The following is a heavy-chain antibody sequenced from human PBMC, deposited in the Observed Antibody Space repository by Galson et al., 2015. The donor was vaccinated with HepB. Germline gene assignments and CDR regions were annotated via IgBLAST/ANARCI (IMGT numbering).Heavy chain of an antibody. V-gene: IGHV3-21*01. CDR1: GFTFSSYS. D-gene: IGHD6-25*01. Sequence: SLRLSCAASGFTFSSYSMNWVRQAPGKGLEWVSSISSSSSYIYYADSVKGRFTISRDNAKNSLYLQMNSLRAEDTAVYYCARGRIAAAWGDWFDPWGQGTLVTVS. CDR3: ARGRIAAAWGDWFDP. CDR2: ISSSSSYI. J-gene: IGHJ5*02.